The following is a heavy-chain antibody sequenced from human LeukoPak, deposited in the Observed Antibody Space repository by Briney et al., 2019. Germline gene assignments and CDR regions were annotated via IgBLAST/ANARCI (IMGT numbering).Heavy chain of an antibody. V-gene: IGHV4-59*01. D-gene: IGHD6-13*01. CDR1: GGSISSYY. J-gene: IGHJ5*02. CDR3: AREDSSSRGDYNWFDP. CDR2: IYYSGST. Sequence: PSEPLSLTCTVSGGSISSYYWSWIRQPPGKGLEWIGYIYYSGSTNYNPSLKSRVTISVDTSKNQFSLKLSSVTAADAAVYYCAREDSSSRGDYNWFDPWGEGTGVTVSS.